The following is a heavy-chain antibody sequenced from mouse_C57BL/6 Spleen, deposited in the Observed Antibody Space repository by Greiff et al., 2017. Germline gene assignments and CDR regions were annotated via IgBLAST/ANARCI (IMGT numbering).Heavy chain of an antibody. CDR1: GFTFSSYA. Sequence: EVKVVESGGGLVKPGGSLKLSCAASGFTFSSYAMSWVRQTPEKRLEWVATISDGGSYTYYPDNVKGRFTISRDNAKNNLYLQMSHLKSEDTAMYYCARDEGDYDDYAMDYWGQGTSVTVSS. CDR3: ARDEGDYDDYAMDY. J-gene: IGHJ4*01. V-gene: IGHV5-4*01. CDR2: ISDGGSYT. D-gene: IGHD2-4*01.